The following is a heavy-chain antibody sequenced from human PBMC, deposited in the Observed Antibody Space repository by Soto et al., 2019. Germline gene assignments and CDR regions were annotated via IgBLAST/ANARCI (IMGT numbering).Heavy chain of an antibody. V-gene: IGHV1-58*01. D-gene: IGHD3-22*01. Sequence: SVKVSCKASGFTFSSSAVQWVRQARGQSLEWIGWIAVGSGNINYAQKLQERITVTRDTSASTSYMELSSLRSEDTAVYYCARGCITMIVVGNDAFDIWGQGTMVTVS. CDR2: IAVGSGNI. CDR3: ARGCITMIVVGNDAFDI. J-gene: IGHJ3*02. CDR1: GFTFSSSA.